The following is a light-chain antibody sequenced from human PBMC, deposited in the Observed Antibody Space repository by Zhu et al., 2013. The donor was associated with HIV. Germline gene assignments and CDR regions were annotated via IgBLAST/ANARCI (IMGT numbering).Light chain of an antibody. Sequence: DIQMTQSPAFLSAFVGDKVAIACRASHNIRNDLVWFRQKPGRAPERLIYAASSLQTGVPARFSANASGTDFILTVASLQPDDSATYYCLQHRTYPRTFGQGPRW. CDR3: LQHRTYPRT. CDR1: HNIRND. CDR2: AAS. J-gene: IGKJ1*01. V-gene: IGKV1-17*01.